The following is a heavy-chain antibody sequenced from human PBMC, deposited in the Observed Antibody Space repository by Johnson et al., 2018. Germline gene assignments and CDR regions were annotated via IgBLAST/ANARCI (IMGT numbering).Heavy chain of an antibody. CDR3: ARDLISYDYYMDV. CDR1: GFIFSDYY. Sequence: VQLVESGGGLVKPGGSLRLSCAASGFIFSDYYMSWIRQAPGKGLEWVSYISSSGSTIYYADSVKGRSTISRDKAKNSLYLQMNSLRAEDTAVYDCARDLISYDYYMDVWGKGTTVTVSS. D-gene: IGHD2-15*01. V-gene: IGHV3-11*04. J-gene: IGHJ6*03. CDR2: ISSSGSTI.